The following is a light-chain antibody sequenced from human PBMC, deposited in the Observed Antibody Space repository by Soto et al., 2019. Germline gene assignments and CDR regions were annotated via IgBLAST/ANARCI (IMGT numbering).Light chain of an antibody. V-gene: IGKV3-15*01. CDR1: QSVSTN. CDR3: QQYNTWPPYT. CDR2: GPS. Sequence: EIVMTQSPATLSVSPGEGATLSCKASQSVSTNLAWYQQKPGQAPRLLIHGPSSRDTGVPDRFRGSGSGTDFTHAISSLQSEDFAVYYCQQYNTWPPYTFGPGTKLEMK. J-gene: IGKJ2*01.